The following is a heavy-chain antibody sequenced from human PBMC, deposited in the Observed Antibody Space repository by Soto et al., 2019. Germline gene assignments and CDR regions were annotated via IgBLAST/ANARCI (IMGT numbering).Heavy chain of an antibody. D-gene: IGHD1-26*01. CDR2: ITSGSSI. CDR1: GFTFSTFE. Sequence: PGVSLRLSCAGSGFTFSTFEMSWVRQAPGKGLEWISYITSGSSIYYADSVKGRFTISRDNAKNSVYLQMNSLRAEDTAIYYCARVMYATWSSFDYWGQGTLVTVSS. CDR3: ARVMYATWSSFDY. J-gene: IGHJ4*02. V-gene: IGHV3-48*03.